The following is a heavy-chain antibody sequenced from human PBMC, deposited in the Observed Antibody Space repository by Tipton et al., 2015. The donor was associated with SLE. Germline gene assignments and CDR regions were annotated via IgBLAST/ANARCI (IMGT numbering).Heavy chain of an antibody. Sequence: TLSLTCTVSGGSISSSSYYWGWIRQPPGKGLEWIGYIYYSGSTNYNPSLKSRVTISVDTSKNQFSLKLSSVTAADTAVYYCARWTSAAAGVYYYYYMDVWGKGTTVTVSS. CDR3: ARWTSAAAGVYYYYYMDV. V-gene: IGHV4-61*05. J-gene: IGHJ6*03. CDR2: IYYSGST. D-gene: IGHD6-13*01. CDR1: GGSISSSSYY.